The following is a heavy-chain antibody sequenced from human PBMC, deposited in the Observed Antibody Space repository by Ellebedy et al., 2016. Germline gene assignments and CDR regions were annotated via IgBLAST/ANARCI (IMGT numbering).Heavy chain of an antibody. V-gene: IGHV4-30-4*01. CDR3: ARSPFGRDYNRHS. CDR1: GDSINSDDYY. CDR2: IYYSGST. D-gene: IGHD4-11*01. Sequence: SETLSLTCTVSGDSINSDDYYWAWIRQPPGKGLEWIGQIYYSGSTYYNPSLRTRLYISIDRSSKNQFSLEVSSVTAGDTAVYYCARSPFGRDYNRHSWGQGTLVTVSS. J-gene: IGHJ4*02.